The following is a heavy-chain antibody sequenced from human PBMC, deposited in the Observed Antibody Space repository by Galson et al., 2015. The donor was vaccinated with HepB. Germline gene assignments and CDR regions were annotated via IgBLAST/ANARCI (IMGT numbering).Heavy chain of an antibody. D-gene: IGHD1-26*01. CDR1: GFTFSRYS. Sequence: SLRLSCAASGFTFSRYSMHWVRQAPGKGLEWVAVISYDGSNKYYADSVKGRSTISRDNSKNTLYLQMNSLRAEDTAVYYCAKGRGAKRVYFDYWGQGTLVTVSS. CDR2: ISYDGSNK. CDR3: AKGRGAKRVYFDY. J-gene: IGHJ4*02. V-gene: IGHV3-30*18.